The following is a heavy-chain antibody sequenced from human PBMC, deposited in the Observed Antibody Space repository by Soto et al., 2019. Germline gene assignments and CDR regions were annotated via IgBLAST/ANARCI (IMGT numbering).Heavy chain of an antibody. V-gene: IGHV4-39*01. J-gene: IGHJ4*02. CDR3: ARIGFLEWSYFDY. CDR1: GGSISSSSYY. Sequence: QLQLQESGPGLVKPSETLSLTCTVSGGSISSSSYYWGWIRQPPGKGLEWIGSIYYSGSTYYNPSLKSRVTISVDTSKNQFSLKLSSVTAADTAVYYCARIGFLEWSYFDYWGQGTLVTVSS. D-gene: IGHD3-3*01. CDR2: IYYSGST.